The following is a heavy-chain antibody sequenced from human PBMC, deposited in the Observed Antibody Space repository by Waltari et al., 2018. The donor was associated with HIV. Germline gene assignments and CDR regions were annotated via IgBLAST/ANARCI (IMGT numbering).Heavy chain of an antibody. D-gene: IGHD1-20*01. CDR1: GSGFSSYS. Sequence: EVQLVESGGGLVQPGGSLGLSCTPSGSGFSSYSLHWFRQAPGKGLEWVSYISTSSSAIFYADSVKGRFTISRDTAKNSLYLQMNSLRAEDTAVYYCARDRTRYYFDSWGQGTLVTVSS. J-gene: IGHJ4*02. CDR3: ARDRTRYYFDS. CDR2: ISTSSSAI. V-gene: IGHV3-48*01.